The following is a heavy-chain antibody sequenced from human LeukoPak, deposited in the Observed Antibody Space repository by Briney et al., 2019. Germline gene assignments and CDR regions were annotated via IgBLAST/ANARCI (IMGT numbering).Heavy chain of an antibody. CDR1: GGTFTSYA. Sequence: ASVTVSCKASGGTFTSYAISWVRQAPGQGLEWMGGIIPIFGTANYAQKFQGRVTITADESTSTAYMELSSLRSEDTAVYYCARVVRGVDTYYYYYYYMDVWGKGTTVTVSS. D-gene: IGHD3-10*01. CDR3: ARVVRGVDTYYYYYYYMDV. J-gene: IGHJ6*03. V-gene: IGHV1-69*13. CDR2: IIPIFGTA.